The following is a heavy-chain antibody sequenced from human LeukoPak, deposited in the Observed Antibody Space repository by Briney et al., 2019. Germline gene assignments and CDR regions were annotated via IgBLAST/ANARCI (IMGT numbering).Heavy chain of an antibody. CDR1: GFTFSSYA. CDR3: AKGAAAGTTEYRWDYDYYYMDV. D-gene: IGHD6-13*01. Sequence: PGGSLRLSCAASGFTFSSYAMSWVRQAPGKGLEWVSAISGSGGSTYYADSVKGRFTISRDNSKNTLYLQMNSLRAEDTAVYYCAKGAAAGTTEYRWDYDYYYMDVWGKGTTVTVSS. CDR2: ISGSGGST. J-gene: IGHJ6*03. V-gene: IGHV3-23*01.